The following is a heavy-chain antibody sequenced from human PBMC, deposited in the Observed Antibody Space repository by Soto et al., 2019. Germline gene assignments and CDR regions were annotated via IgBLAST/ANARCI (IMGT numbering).Heavy chain of an antibody. CDR2: ISGSGGST. CDR1: GFTFSSYA. J-gene: IGHJ4*02. CDR3: AKAMARKAARSASVFGH. V-gene: IGHV3-23*01. Sequence: EVQLLESGGGLVQPGGSLRLSCAASGFTFSSYAMSWVRQAPGKGLEWVSAISGSGGSTYYADSVKGRFTISRDNSKNTLDLQMNSLRAQDTGVYYCAKAMARKAARSASVFGHLGPGTLVTVSS. D-gene: IGHD6-6*01.